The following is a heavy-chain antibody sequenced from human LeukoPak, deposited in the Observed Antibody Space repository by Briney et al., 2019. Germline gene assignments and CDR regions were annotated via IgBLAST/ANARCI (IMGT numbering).Heavy chain of an antibody. CDR2: IYHSGST. V-gene: IGHV4-30-2*05. Sequence: PSQTLSLTCAVSGGSISSGGYSWSWIRQPPGKGLEWIGYIYHSGSTYYNPSLKSRVTISVDTSKNQFSLKLSSVTAADTAVYYCASRYSGGPRNNWFDPWGQGTLVTVSS. J-gene: IGHJ5*02. CDR1: GGSISSGGYS. D-gene: IGHD2-21*01. CDR3: ASRYSGGPRNNWFDP.